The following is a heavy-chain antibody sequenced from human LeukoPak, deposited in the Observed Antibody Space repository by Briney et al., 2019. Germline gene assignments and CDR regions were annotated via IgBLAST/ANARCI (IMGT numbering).Heavy chain of an antibody. D-gene: IGHD3-22*01. Sequence: SETLSLTCTVSGGSISSGGYYWSWIRQHPGKGLEWIGYIYYSGSTYYNPSLKSRVTISVDTSKNQFSLNLNSVTAADTAVYFCSRGLDSRKLGYWGQGTLVTVSS. J-gene: IGHJ4*02. V-gene: IGHV4-31*03. CDR3: SRGLDSRKLGY. CDR1: GGSISSGGYY. CDR2: IYYSGST.